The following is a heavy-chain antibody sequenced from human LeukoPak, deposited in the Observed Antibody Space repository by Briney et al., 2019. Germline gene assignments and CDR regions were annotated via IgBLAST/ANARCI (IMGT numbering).Heavy chain of an antibody. CDR2: INPNSGGT. D-gene: IGHD3-3*01. J-gene: IGHJ6*03. Sequence: ASVKVSCKASGYTFTGYYMHWVRQAAGQGLEWMGWINPNSGGTNYAQKFQGRVTMTRDTSISTAYMELSRLRSDDTAVYYCARTNGERITIFGVVTSYYYYMDVWGKGTTVTVSS. V-gene: IGHV1-2*02. CDR1: GYTFTGYY. CDR3: ARTNGERITIFGVVTSYYYYMDV.